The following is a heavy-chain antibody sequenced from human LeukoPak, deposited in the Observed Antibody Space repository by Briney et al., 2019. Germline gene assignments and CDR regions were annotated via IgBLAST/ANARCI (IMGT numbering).Heavy chain of an antibody. D-gene: IGHD3-22*01. J-gene: IGHJ4*02. Sequence: PGGSLRLSCAASGFTFSSYEMNWVRQAPGKGLEWVSYISSSGSTIYYADSVKGRFTISRDNAKNSLYLQMNSLRAEDTAVYYCARDRDSSGYYTGYWGQGTLVTVSS. V-gene: IGHV3-48*03. CDR1: GFTFSSYE. CDR2: ISSSGSTI. CDR3: ARDRDSSGYYTGY.